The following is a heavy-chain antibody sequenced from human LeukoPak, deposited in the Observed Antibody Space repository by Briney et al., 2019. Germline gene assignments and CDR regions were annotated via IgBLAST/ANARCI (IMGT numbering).Heavy chain of an antibody. CDR1: RFTFSTYW. CDR3: ARESTAGYNSSWYGFRN. D-gene: IGHD6-13*01. Sequence: GGSLRLSCAASRFTFSTYWMSRVRQAPGKGLEWVANIKQDGTEKFYVDSVRGRFTISRDNAENSLYLQMGSLRVGDTAVYYCARESTAGYNSSWYGFRNWGQGTLVSVSS. CDR2: IKQDGTEK. J-gene: IGHJ1*01. V-gene: IGHV3-7*01.